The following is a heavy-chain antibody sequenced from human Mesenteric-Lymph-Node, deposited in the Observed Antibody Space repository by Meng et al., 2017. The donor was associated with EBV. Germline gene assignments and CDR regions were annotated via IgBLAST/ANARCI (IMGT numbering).Heavy chain of an antibody. D-gene: IGHD3-16*01. CDR1: GGSFSDYY. V-gene: IGHV4-34*01. Sequence: HVQLQQWCAGLLQPSGPLSLTCAVYGGSFSDYYWTWIRQPPGKGLEWIGEVNHAGTTIYNPSLESRVTISVDTSKNQFSLKLTSVTAADTAVYFCAALGSFASSIDPWGQGTLVTVSS. CDR3: AALGSFASSIDP. CDR2: VNHAGTT. J-gene: IGHJ5*02.